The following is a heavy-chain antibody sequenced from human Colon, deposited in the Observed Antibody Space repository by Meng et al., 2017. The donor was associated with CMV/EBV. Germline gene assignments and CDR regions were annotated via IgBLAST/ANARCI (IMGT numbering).Heavy chain of an antibody. D-gene: IGHD3-9*01. J-gene: IGHJ5*02. CDR1: GFTFSSYA. CDR3: AKSTPDHFDWFFGP. Sequence: GESLKISCAASGFTFSSYAMNWVRQAPGKGPEWVALISYDGSNELYADSVKGRFTFSRDNSKNTLYLQVNSLRVEDTAVYYCAKSTPDHFDWFFGPWGQGTLVTVSS. CDR2: ISYDGSNE. V-gene: IGHV3-30*04.